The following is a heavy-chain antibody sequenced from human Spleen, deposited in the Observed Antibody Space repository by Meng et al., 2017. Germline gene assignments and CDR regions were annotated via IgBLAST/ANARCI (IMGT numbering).Heavy chain of an antibody. J-gene: IGHJ6*02. Sequence: GESLKISCAVSGFTFSNYWMSWVRQAPGKGLEWVSAISGSGGSTYYADSVKGRFTISRDNSKNTLYLQMNSLRAEDTAVYYCANPPSAVAGNYYYYGMDVWGQGTTVTVSS. CDR3: ANPPSAVAGNYYYYGMDV. CDR2: ISGSGGST. D-gene: IGHD6-19*01. CDR1: GFTFSNYW. V-gene: IGHV3-23*01.